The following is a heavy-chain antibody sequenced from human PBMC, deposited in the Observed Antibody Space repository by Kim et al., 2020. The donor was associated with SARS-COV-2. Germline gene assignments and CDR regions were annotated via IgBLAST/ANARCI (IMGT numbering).Heavy chain of an antibody. CDR1: GYTFTGYY. J-gene: IGHJ5*02. D-gene: IGHD3-10*01. CDR2: INPNSGGT. Sequence: ASVKVSCKASGYTFTGYYMHWVRQAPGQGLEWMGRINPNSGGTNYAQKFQGRVTMTRDTSISTAYMELSRLRSDDTAVYYCARGDYYGSGSYDWFDPWGQGTLFTVSS. CDR3: ARGDYYGSGSYDWFDP. V-gene: IGHV1-2*06.